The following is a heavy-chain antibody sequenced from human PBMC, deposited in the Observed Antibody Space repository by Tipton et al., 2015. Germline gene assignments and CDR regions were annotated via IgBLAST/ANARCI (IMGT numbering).Heavy chain of an antibody. V-gene: IGHV5-51*01. J-gene: IGHJ3*02. D-gene: IGHD3-22*01. Sequence: VQLVQSGAEVKKPGESLKISCKGSGYSFTTSWIGWVRQMPGKGLEWMGIIYPGDSDTKYNPSFQGHITISADKSITTAYVHWSSLKASDTAMYYCARHVSFYYDTHGSDALDIWAQGTMVTVSS. CDR1: GYSFTTSW. CDR2: IYPGDSDT. CDR3: ARHVSFYYDTHGSDALDI.